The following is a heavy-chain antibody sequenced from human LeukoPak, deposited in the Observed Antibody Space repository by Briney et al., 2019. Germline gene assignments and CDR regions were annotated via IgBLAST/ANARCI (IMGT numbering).Heavy chain of an antibody. D-gene: IGHD5-18*01. Sequence: ASVKVSCKASGYTFTSYGISWVRQAPGQGLEWMGWISAYNGNTNYAQKLQGRVTMTTDTSTSTAYMELRSLRSDDTAVYYCARADRGYSYGYSDYWGQGTLVTVSS. CDR1: GYTFTSYG. CDR3: ARADRGYSYGYSDY. J-gene: IGHJ4*02. V-gene: IGHV1-18*01. CDR2: ISAYNGNT.